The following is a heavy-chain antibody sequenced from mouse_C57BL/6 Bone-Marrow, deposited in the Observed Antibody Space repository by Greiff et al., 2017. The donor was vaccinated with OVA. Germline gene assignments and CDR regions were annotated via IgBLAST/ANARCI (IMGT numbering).Heavy chain of an antibody. V-gene: IGHV1-59*01. Sequence: QVQLQQPGAELVRPGTSVKLSCKASGYTFTSYWMHWVKQRPGQGLEWIGVIDPTDSYTNYNQKVKGKATLTVDKSSSTAYMQLSRLTSEDSAVYDCASSLYYFDYWGQGTTLTVSS. CDR1: GYTFTSYW. CDR2: IDPTDSYT. J-gene: IGHJ2*01. CDR3: ASSLYYFDY.